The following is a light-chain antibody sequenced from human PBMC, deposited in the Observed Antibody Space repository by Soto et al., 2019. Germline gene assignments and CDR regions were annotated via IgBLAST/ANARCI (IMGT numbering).Light chain of an antibody. CDR2: YDD. V-gene: IGLV1-36*01. CDR3: AALDDSLNGYV. Sequence: QSVLTQPPSVSEAPRQRVTISCSGTSSNIGNNAVNWYQQLPGKAPKLLIYYDDLLPSGVSDRFSGSKSGTSASLAIIGLQCEDEADYYCAALDDSLNGYVFGTGTKVTVL. CDR1: SSNIGNNA. J-gene: IGLJ1*01.